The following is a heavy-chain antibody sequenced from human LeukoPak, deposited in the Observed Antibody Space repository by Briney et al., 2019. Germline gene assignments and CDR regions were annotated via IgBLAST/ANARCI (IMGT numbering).Heavy chain of an antibody. CDR3: ARGTVHDSSGYLYYFDY. Sequence: PSETLSLTCAVYGGSFSGYSWSWIRQPPGKGLEWIGEINHSGSTNYNPSLKSRVTISVDMFKNQFSLKPSSVTAADTAVYYCARGTVHDSSGYLYYFDYWGQGTLVTVSS. CDR2: INHSGST. J-gene: IGHJ4*02. CDR1: GGSFSGYS. V-gene: IGHV4-34*01. D-gene: IGHD3-22*01.